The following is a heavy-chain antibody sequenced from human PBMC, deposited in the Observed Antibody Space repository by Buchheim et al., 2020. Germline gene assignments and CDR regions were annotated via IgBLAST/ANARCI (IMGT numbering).Heavy chain of an antibody. V-gene: IGHV3-23*01. J-gene: IGHJ4*02. CDR1: GFTFSSYA. Sequence: EVQVLESGGGLVQPGGSLRLSCAASGFTFSSYAMSWVRQAPGKGLEWVSVISDNFNSTYYADSVKGRFTISRDNSKNTLYLQMNSLRAEDTAVYYCAKTSNTDCYVFDYWGQGTL. CDR2: ISDNFNST. CDR3: AKTSNTDCYVFDY. D-gene: IGHD2-21*02.